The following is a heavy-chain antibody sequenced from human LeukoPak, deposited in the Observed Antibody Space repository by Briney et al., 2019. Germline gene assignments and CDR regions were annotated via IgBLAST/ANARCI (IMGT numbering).Heavy chain of an antibody. CDR3: AKVVAAAGTHFDY. CDR2: ISYDGSNK. CDR1: GFTFSSYA. V-gene: IGHV3-30-3*01. J-gene: IGHJ4*02. Sequence: GRSLRLSCAASGFTFSSYAIHWVRQAPGKGLEWVAIISYDGSNKYYADSVKGRFTISRDNSKNTLYLQMNGLRAEDTAVYYCAKVVAAAGTHFDYWGQGTLVTVSS. D-gene: IGHD6-13*01.